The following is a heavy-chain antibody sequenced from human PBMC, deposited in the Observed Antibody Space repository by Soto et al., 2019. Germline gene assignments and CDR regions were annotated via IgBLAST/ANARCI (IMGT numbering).Heavy chain of an antibody. J-gene: IGHJ4*02. CDR1: VFTFSDSV. Sequence: PGGSLILSGVGCVFTFSDSVMAWVRQAPGKGLEWLSVMSGDGRTRYALSVTGRFNISRDNSKNTLYLQMRSLRAEDAAAYYCVKWHTSNFDSLPFTGFDVWGQGTQVTVPS. CDR2: MSGDGRT. D-gene: IGHD3-22*01. CDR3: VKWHTSNFDSLPFTGFDV. V-gene: IGHV3-23*01.